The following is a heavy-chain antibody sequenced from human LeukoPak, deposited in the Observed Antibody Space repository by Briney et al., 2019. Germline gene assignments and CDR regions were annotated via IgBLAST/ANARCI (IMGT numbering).Heavy chain of an antibody. CDR2: IYYRGST. D-gene: IGHD4-17*01. V-gene: IGHV4-59*01. CDR1: GGSINNYY. Sequence: PSETLSLTCTVSGGSINNYYWSWIRQTPGKGLEWIGYIYYRGSTNYNPSLKSRVTFSVDTSKSQFSLKLNSVTAADTAVYYCARGGDYGDLRYFDYWGQGTLVTVSS. J-gene: IGHJ4*02. CDR3: ARGGDYGDLRYFDY.